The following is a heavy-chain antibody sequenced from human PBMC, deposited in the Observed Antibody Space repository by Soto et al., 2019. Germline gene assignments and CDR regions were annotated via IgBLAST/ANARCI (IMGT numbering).Heavy chain of an antibody. CDR1: GYTFTGYY. D-gene: IGHD6-6*01. Sequence: GASVKVSCKASGYTFTGYYMHWVRQAPGQGLEWMGWINPNSGGTNYAQKFHGRVTMTRDTSISTAYMELSRLRSDDTAVYYCARVGYSSSPYGMDVWGQGTTVTVSS. J-gene: IGHJ6*02. CDR3: ARVGYSSSPYGMDV. V-gene: IGHV1-2*02. CDR2: INPNSGGT.